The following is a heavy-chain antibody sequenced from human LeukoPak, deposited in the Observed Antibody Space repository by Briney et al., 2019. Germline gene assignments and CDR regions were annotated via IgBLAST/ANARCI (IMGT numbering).Heavy chain of an antibody. Sequence: SETLSLTCAVYGGSFSGYYWSWIRQPPGKGLEWIGEINHSGSTNYNPSLKSRVTISVDTSKNQFSPKLSSVTAADTAVYYCARSGGGPYYYGSGKKKRGVLWSDYWGQGTLVTVSS. J-gene: IGHJ4*02. CDR2: INHSGST. V-gene: IGHV4-34*01. CDR1: GGSFSGYY. D-gene: IGHD3-10*01. CDR3: ARSGGGPYYYGSGKKKRGVLWSDY.